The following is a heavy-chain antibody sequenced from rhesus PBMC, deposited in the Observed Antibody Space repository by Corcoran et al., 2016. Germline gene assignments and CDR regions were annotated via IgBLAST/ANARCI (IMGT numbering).Heavy chain of an antibody. CDR3: TSPVRYRFDV. D-gene: IGHD3-9*01. CDR1: GGSFRSYW. V-gene: IGHV4-80*01. J-gene: IGHJ5-1*01. Sequence: QVQLQESGPGLVKPSETLSLTCDVSGGSFRSYWWNWIRQSPGKGLEWIGEINGYSGGTNYNPSLQSRVSISMDVSKNQFSLRLTSVTAADTAVYYCTSPVRYRFDVWGPGVLVSVSS. CDR2: INGYSGGT.